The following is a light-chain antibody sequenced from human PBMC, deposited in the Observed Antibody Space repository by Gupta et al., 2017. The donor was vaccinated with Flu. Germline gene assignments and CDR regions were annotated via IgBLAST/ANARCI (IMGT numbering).Light chain of an antibody. CDR2: LNSDGSH. Sequence: QLVLPQSPSASASLGASVRLTCTMSSGHSSYAIAWHQQQPEQGPRYLMKLNSDGSHSKRAGIPDRFSGSSSGAERYLTIASLQSEDEADYYCQTWGTGINVVFGGGTKLTVL. J-gene: IGLJ2*01. V-gene: IGLV4-69*01. CDR1: SGHSSYA. CDR3: QTWGTGINVV.